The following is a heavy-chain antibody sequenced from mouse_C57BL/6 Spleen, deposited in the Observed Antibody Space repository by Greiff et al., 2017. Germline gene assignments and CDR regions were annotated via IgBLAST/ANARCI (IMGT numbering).Heavy chain of an antibody. Sequence: QVHVKQSGAELVRPGASVTLSCKASGYTFTDYEMHWVKQTPVHGLEWIGAIDPETGGTAYNQKFKGKAILTADKSSSTAYMELRSLTSEDSAVYYCTRSHYGSSYGYFDYWGQGTTLTVSS. J-gene: IGHJ2*01. D-gene: IGHD1-1*01. CDR1: GYTFTDYE. CDR2: IDPETGGT. V-gene: IGHV1-15*01. CDR3: TRSHYGSSYGYFDY.